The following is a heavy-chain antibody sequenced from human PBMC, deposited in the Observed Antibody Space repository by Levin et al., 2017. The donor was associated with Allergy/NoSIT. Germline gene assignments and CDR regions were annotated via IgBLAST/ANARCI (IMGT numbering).Heavy chain of an antibody. J-gene: IGHJ6*02. CDR3: AKGRQAYYYDGVDV. Sequence: SLKISCAASGFSFDDFAMHWVRQVPGKGLEWVSGLSWNSGDIGYADSVKGRFTVSRDSAANSLYLQMNSLRAEDTALYYCAKGRQAYYYDGVDVWGQGTTVTVSS. CDR2: LSWNSGDI. V-gene: IGHV3-9*01. CDR1: GFSFDDFA.